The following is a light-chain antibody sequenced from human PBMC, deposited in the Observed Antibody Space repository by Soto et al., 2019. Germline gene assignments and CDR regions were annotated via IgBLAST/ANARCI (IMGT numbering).Light chain of an antibody. CDR2: NNN. Sequence: QSVLTQPPSASATPGQRVTISCSGSSSNIAWYQQLPGTSPKLLIYNNNQRPSGVPDRFSGSKSGTSASLAISGLRSEDDGDYYCAAWDASLGGPYVFGTGTKVTVL. CDR1: SSNIA. V-gene: IGLV1-47*01. J-gene: IGLJ1*01. CDR3: AAWDASLGGPYV.